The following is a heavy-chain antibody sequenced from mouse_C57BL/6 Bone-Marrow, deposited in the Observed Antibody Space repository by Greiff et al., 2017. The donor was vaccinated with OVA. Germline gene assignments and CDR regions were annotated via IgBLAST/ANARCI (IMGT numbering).Heavy chain of an antibody. CDR2: INYDGSST. D-gene: IGHD1-1*01. V-gene: IGHV5-16*01. Sequence: EVMLVESEGGLVQPGSSMKLSCTASGFTFSDYYMAWVRQVPEKGLEWVANINYDGSSTYYLDSLKSRFIISRDNAKNILYLQMSSLKSEDTATYYCARDFPHYYGSSYVGYFDVWGTGTTVTVSS. CDR1: GFTFSDYY. J-gene: IGHJ1*03. CDR3: ARDFPHYYGSSYVGYFDV.